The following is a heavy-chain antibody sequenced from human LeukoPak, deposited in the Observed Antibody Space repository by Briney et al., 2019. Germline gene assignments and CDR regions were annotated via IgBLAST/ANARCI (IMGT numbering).Heavy chain of an antibody. D-gene: IGHD6-6*01. J-gene: IGHJ4*02. Sequence: PGGSLRLSCAASAFTFSSYGMHWVRQAPGKGLEWVAYIQYDRTNEQYAHSVKGRFRISRDNSNNILYLQMNSLRAEDTAVYYCAKDLGEQLVRTGSYFDYWGQGTLVTVSS. V-gene: IGHV3-30*02. CDR3: AKDLGEQLVRTGSYFDY. CDR1: AFTFSSYG. CDR2: IQYDRTNE.